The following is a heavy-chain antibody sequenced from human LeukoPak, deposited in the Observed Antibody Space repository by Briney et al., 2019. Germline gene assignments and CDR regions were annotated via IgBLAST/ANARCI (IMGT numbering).Heavy chain of an antibody. J-gene: IGHJ4*02. CDR2: IYYSGST. Sequence: SETLSLTCTVSGGSISSYYWSWIRQPPGKGLEWIGYIYYSGSTNYNPSLKSRVTISVDTSKNQFSLKLSSVTAADTAVYYCAAGSEYCSSTSCYTLRYWGQGTLVTVSS. CDR1: GGSISSYY. V-gene: IGHV4-59*01. D-gene: IGHD2-2*02. CDR3: AAGSEYCSSTSCYTLRY.